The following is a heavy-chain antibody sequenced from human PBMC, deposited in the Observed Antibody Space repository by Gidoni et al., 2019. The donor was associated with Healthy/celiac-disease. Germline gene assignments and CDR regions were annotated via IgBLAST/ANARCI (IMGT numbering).Heavy chain of an antibody. CDR1: GFTFSSYE. CDR3: ARDGGIAVAGTLDY. Sequence: EVQLVESGGGLVQPGGSLRLSCAASGFTFSSYEMNWVRQAPGKGLEWVSYISSSGSTIYYADSVKGRFTISRDNAKNSLYLQMNSLRAEDTAVYYCARDGGIAVAGTLDYWGQGTLVTVSS. V-gene: IGHV3-48*03. J-gene: IGHJ4*02. D-gene: IGHD6-19*01. CDR2: ISSSGSTI.